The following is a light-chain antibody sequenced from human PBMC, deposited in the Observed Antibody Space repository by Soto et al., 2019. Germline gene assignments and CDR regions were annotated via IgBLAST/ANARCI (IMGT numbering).Light chain of an antibody. CDR2: GAS. V-gene: IGKV3-20*01. Sequence: IEFRHPRGTLPLSPRERATLSCRASQSVSSSYLAWYQQKPGQAPRLLIYGASSRATGIPDRFSGSGSGTDFTLIISRLEPEDFAVYYCQQYGSSPRTFGQGTKVDIK. CDR3: QQYGSSPRT. J-gene: IGKJ1*01. CDR1: QSVSSSY.